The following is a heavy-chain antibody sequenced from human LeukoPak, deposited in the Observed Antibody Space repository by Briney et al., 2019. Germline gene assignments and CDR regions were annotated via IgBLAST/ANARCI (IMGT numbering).Heavy chain of an antibody. J-gene: IGHJ4*02. CDR2: INPNSGGA. Sequence: GASVKVSCKTSGYTFTDDYLHWVRQAPGQGLQWMGWINPNSGGANFAQKFQGRVTLTRDTSISTAYMELSSLRSDDTAVYYCARDGWHSPNYWGQGIQVTVSS. CDR3: ARDGWHSPNY. D-gene: IGHD6-19*01. CDR1: GYTFTDDY. V-gene: IGHV1-2*02.